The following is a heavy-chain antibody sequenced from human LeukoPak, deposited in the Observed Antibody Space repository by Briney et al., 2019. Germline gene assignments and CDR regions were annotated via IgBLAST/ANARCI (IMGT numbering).Heavy chain of an antibody. Sequence: PSETLSLTCTVSGASISNYYWSWIRQPPGKGLEWVANMVDDGNKKNYVDSVKGRFTISRDNVNNSLYLQMNSLRVEDTAVYYCARGRNIALWGQGTLVTVSS. CDR2: MVDDGNKK. CDR3: ARGRNIAL. CDR1: GASISNYY. V-gene: IGHV3-7*01. J-gene: IGHJ4*02. D-gene: IGHD1-14*01.